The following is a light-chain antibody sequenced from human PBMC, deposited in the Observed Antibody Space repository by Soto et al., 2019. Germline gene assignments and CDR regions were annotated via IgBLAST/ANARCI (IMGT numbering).Light chain of an antibody. CDR1: QSVAGN. CDR2: GAS. Sequence: EIVMTQSPASLSVSPGDGATLSCRASQSVAGNVAWYQQKPGQGPRLLIHGASTRAAGVTARFSGSGSRTEFNITISSLQYADFAVYYCQQYHNWPPQYTFGQGTKLQIK. V-gene: IGKV3-15*01. CDR3: QQYHNWPPQYT. J-gene: IGKJ2*01.